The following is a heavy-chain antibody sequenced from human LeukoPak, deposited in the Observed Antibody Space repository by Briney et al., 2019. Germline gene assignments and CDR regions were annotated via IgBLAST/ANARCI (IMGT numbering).Heavy chain of an antibody. V-gene: IGHV3-7*01. Sequence: GGSLRLSCAASGFTFSSYWMSWVRQAPGKGLEWVANIKQGGSEKYYVDSVKGRFTISRDNAKNSLYLQMNSLRAEDTAVYYCARDKYDFWSGYYESMGAFDIWGQGTMVTVSS. D-gene: IGHD3-3*01. CDR2: IKQGGSEK. CDR3: ARDKYDFWSGYYESMGAFDI. J-gene: IGHJ3*02. CDR1: GFTFSSYW.